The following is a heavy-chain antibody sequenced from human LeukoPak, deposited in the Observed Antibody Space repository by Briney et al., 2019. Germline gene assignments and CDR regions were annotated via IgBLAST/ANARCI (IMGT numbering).Heavy chain of an antibody. CDR3: ARDPSYYDSSGYPSQQYYFDY. CDR2: ISSRSSYI. V-gene: IGHV3-21*01. Sequence: SCKASGYTFTSYGISWVRQAPGKGLEWVSSISSRSSYIFYADSMKGRFTISRDNAENSLYLQMNSLRADDTAVYYCARDPSYYDSSGYPSQQYYFDYWGQGTLVTVSS. J-gene: IGHJ4*02. CDR1: GYTFTSYG. D-gene: IGHD3-22*01.